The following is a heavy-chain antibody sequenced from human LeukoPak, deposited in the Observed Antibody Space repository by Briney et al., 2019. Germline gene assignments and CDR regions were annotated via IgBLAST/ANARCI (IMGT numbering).Heavy chain of an antibody. CDR2: INSDGSST. V-gene: IGHV3-74*01. D-gene: IGHD4-17*01. Sequence: GGSLRLSCAASGFIFSRYWMHWVRQAPGKGLVWVSRINSDGSSTSYADSVKGRFTISRDNAKNTLYLQMNSLRAEDTAVYYCATLTTVTTTYFDYWGQGTLVTVSS. CDR1: GFIFSRYW. CDR3: ATLTTVTTTYFDY. J-gene: IGHJ4*02.